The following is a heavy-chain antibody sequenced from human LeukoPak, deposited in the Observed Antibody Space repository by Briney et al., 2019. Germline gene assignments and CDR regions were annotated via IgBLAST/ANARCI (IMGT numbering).Heavy chain of an antibody. J-gene: IGHJ4*02. CDR3: ASSIYGPPYDY. V-gene: IGHV4-34*01. Sequence: SETLSLTCAVYGGSFSGYYWSWIRQPPGKGLEWIGEINHSGSTNYNPSLKSRVTISIDTSKNQFSLKLSSVTAADMAVYYCASSIYGPPYDYWGQGTLVTVSS. D-gene: IGHD4-17*01. CDR1: GGSFSGYY. CDR2: INHSGST.